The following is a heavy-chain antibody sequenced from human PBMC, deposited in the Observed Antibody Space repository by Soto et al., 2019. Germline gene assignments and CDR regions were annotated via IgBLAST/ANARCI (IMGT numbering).Heavy chain of an antibody. J-gene: IGHJ4*02. CDR1: GYYFPSYW. D-gene: IGHD4-17*01. V-gene: IGHV5-51*01. CDR3: ARQGNGAEGFDY. CDR2: FYPGDSDT. Sequence: PGESLKISCKGSGYYFPSYWIGWARQMPGKGLEWMGIFYPGDSDTRYSPSFQGQVTISADGSISTAYLQWSSLKPSDTAMYYCARQGNGAEGFDYWGQGTLVTVSS.